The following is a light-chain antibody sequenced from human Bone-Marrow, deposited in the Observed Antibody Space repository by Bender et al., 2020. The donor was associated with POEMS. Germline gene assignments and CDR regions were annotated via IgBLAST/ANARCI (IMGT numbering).Light chain of an antibody. CDR3: QTWDTGIHV. Sequence: QLMLTQSPSASASLGASVKLTCTLSSGHTNYAIAWHQQQPERGPRYLMKVNTDGSHNKGDGIPDRFSVSSSGAERYLTISSLQSEDEADYYCQTWDTGIHVFGGGTKLTVL. CDR2: VNTDGSH. CDR1: SGHTNYA. J-gene: IGLJ2*01. V-gene: IGLV4-69*02.